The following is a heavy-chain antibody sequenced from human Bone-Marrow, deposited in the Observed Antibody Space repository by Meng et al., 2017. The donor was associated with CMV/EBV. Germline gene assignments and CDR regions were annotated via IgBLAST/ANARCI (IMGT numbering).Heavy chain of an antibody. CDR3: ATLRYSSSFHYDYGMDV. CDR1: GGSFSGYY. J-gene: IGHJ6*02. Sequence: SQTFSLTCAVYGGSFSGYYWSWIRQPPGKGLEWIGEINHSGSTNYNPSLKSRVTISVDTSKNQFSLKLRSVTAADTAVYYCATLRYSSSFHYDYGMDVWGQGTTVTVSS. D-gene: IGHD6-6*01. CDR2: INHSGST. V-gene: IGHV4-34*01.